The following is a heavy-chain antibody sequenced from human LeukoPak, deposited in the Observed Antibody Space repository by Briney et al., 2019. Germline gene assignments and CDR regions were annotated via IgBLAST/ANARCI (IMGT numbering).Heavy chain of an antibody. J-gene: IGHJ4*02. Sequence: GGSLRLSCAASGFTVSSNYMSWVRQAPGKGLEWVSVIYSGGSTYYADSVKGRFTISRDNSKNTLYLQMNSLRAEDTAVYYCARGTEVVGATKVDYWGQGTLVTVSS. V-gene: IGHV3-53*01. D-gene: IGHD1-26*01. CDR3: ARGTEVVGATKVDY. CDR1: GFTVSSNY. CDR2: IYSGGST.